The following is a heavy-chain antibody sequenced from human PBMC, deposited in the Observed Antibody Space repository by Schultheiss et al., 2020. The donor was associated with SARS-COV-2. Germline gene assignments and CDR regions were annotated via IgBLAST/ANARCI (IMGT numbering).Heavy chain of an antibody. D-gene: IGHD4-17*01. CDR3: AGMFFGAVTTYYYYYGMDV. J-gene: IGHJ6*02. V-gene: IGHV4-61*08. Sequence: SETLSLTCTVSGGSISSGGYYWSWIRQPPGKGLEWIGYIYYSGSTNYNPSLKSRVTISVDTSKNQFSLKLSSVTAADTAVYYCAGMFFGAVTTYYYYYGMDVWGQGTTVTVSS. CDR2: IYYSGST. CDR1: GGSISSGGYY.